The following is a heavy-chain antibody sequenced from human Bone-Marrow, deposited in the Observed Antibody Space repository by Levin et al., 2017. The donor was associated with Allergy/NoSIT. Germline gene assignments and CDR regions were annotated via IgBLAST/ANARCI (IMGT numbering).Heavy chain of an antibody. Sequence: GESLKISCKASGYTFTGYYMHWVRQAPGQGLEWMGWINPNSGGTNYAQKFQGRVTMTRDTSISTAYMELSRLRSDDTAVYYCASYGDYVQVYYYGMDVWGQGTTVTVSS. V-gene: IGHV1-2*02. CDR1: GYTFTGYY. CDR2: INPNSGGT. CDR3: ASYGDYVQVYYYGMDV. J-gene: IGHJ6*02. D-gene: IGHD4-17*01.